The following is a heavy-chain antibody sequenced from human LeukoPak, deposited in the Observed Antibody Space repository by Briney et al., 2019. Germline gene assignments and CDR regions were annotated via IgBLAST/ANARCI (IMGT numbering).Heavy chain of an antibody. CDR2: ITGSGEST. V-gene: IGHV3-23*01. D-gene: IGHD3-10*01. CDR1: GFTFSNYA. J-gene: IGHJ4*02. CDR3: AKGGLWYGKNDH. Sequence: QPGGSLRLSCAASGFTFSNYAMSWVRQAPGKGLEWVSTITGSGESTYNADSVKGRFTISRDNSENTLYLQMNSLRAEDTAVYYCAKGGLWYGKNDHWGQGTLVTVSS.